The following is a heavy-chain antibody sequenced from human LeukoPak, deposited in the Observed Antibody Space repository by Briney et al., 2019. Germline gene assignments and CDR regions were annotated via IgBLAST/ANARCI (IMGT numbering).Heavy chain of an antibody. V-gene: IGHV4-59*11. J-gene: IGHJ3*02. CDR1: DDNFSSHY. CDR2: ISYIGST. Sequence: SETLSLTCAVSDDNFSSHYWTWIRQPPGKGLEWIGYISYIGSTNYNPSLKSRVTISIDTSKNQFSLKLSSVTAADTAVYYCARDLVTVTKGFDIWGQGTMVSVSS. CDR3: ARDLVTVTKGFDI. D-gene: IGHD4-17*01.